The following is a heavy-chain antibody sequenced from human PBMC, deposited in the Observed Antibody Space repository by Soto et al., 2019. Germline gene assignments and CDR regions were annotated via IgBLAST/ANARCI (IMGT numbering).Heavy chain of an antibody. V-gene: IGHV4-34*01. CDR2: INHSGST. J-gene: IGHJ5*02. Sequence: SETLSLTCAVYGGSFSGYYWSWIRQPPGKGLEWIGEINHSGSTNYNPSLKSRVTISVETSKNQFSLKLSSVTAADTAVYYCARRARITIFGVVIRGFDPWGQGTLVTVSS. D-gene: IGHD3-3*01. CDR3: ARRARITIFGVVIRGFDP. CDR1: GGSFSGYY.